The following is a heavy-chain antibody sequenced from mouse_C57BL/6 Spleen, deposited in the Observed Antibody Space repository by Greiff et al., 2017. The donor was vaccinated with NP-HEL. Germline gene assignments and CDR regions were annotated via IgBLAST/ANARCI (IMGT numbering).Heavy chain of an antibody. CDR1: GFTFSSYT. CDR2: ISGGGGNT. CDR3: ARRGDSWFAY. V-gene: IGHV5-9*01. J-gene: IGHJ3*01. Sequence: EVKLMESGGGLVKPGGSLKLSCAASGFTFSSYTMSWVRQTPEKRLEWVATISGGGGNTYYPDSVKGRFTISRDNAKNTLYLQMSSLRSEDTALYYCARRGDSWFAYWGQGTLVTVSA.